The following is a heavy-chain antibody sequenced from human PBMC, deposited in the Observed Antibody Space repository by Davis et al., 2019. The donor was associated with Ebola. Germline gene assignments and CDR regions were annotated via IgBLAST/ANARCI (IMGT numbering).Heavy chain of an antibody. CDR3: ARDREVQLEPDYYYYYGMDV. J-gene: IGHJ6*04. V-gene: IGHV3-23*01. CDR2: ISGSGGST. Sequence: GESLKISCAASGFTVDSIYMTWVRQAPGKGLEWVSAISGSGGSTYYADSVKGRFTISRDNSKNTLYLQMNSLRAEDTAVYYCARDREVQLEPDYYYYYGMDVWGKGTTVTVSS. D-gene: IGHD1-1*01. CDR1: GFTVDSIY.